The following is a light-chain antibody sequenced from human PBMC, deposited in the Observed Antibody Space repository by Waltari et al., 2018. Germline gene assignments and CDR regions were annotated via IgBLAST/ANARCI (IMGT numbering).Light chain of an antibody. CDR3: SSYTSTSTVL. CDR2: EVK. J-gene: IGLJ2*01. Sequence: QSDLSQPASMSGSPGQSITISCTGTISDVGGYNYVSWYQEYPGKAPKLIIYEVKNPPSGVSNRFSGSKSGNTASLTISGLQAEDEADYYCSSYTSTSTVLFGGGTKVTVL. V-gene: IGLV2-14*01. CDR1: ISDVGGYNY.